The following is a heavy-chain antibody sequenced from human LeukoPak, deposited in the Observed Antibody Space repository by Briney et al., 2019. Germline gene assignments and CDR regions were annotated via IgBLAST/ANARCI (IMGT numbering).Heavy chain of an antibody. CDR2: ISSSSSYI. J-gene: IGHJ4*02. D-gene: IGHD6-19*01. CDR1: GLTFSSYS. V-gene: IGHV3-21*01. Sequence: GGSLRLSCAASGLTFSSYSMNWVRQAPGKGLEWVSSISSSSSYIYYADSVKGRFTISRDNAKNSLYLQMNSLRAEDTAVYYCARVMGIAVAFDYWGQGTLVTVSS. CDR3: ARVMGIAVAFDY.